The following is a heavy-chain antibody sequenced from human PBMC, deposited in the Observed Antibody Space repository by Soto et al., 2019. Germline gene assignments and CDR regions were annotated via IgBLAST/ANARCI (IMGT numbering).Heavy chain of an antibody. Sequence: EVQLVESGGGLVQPGGSLRLSCAASGFTFSSYAMHWARQAPGKGLEYVSAISSNGGSTDYANSVKGRFTISRDNSKNTLYLQMGSLRAEDMAVYYCARGSNGYHFDYWGQGTLVTVSS. V-gene: IGHV3-64*01. J-gene: IGHJ4*02. D-gene: IGHD5-12*01. CDR1: GFTFSSYA. CDR3: ARGSNGYHFDY. CDR2: ISSNGGST.